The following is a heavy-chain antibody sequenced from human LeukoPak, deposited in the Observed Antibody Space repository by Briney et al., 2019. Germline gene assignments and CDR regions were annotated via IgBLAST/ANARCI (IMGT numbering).Heavy chain of an antibody. CDR1: GFTFSSYE. J-gene: IGHJ6*03. V-gene: IGHV3-48*03. D-gene: IGHD2-15*01. Sequence: PGGSLRLSCAASGFTFSSYEMNWVRQAPGKGLEWVSYISSSGSTIYYADSVKGRFTISRDNAKNSLYLQMNSLRVEDTAVYYCARAGRKSRGVDIVRKKETGYYYYLDVWGKGTTVTVSS. CDR2: ISSSGSTI. CDR3: ARAGRKSRGVDIVRKKETGYYYYLDV.